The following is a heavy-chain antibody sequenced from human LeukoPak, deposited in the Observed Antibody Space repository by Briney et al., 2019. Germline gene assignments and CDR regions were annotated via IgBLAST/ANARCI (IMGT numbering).Heavy chain of an antibody. J-gene: IGHJ4*02. CDR3: ARRGDCSSISCRLDY. CDR2: IYYSGNT. CDR1: GGSISSSSYY. Sequence: PSETLSLTCTVSGGSISSSSYYWGWIRQPPGKGLEWIGSIYYSGNTYYNPSLKSRVTISVNTSKNQFSLKLSSVTAADTAVYYCARRGDCSSISCRLDYWGQGTLVTVSS. D-gene: IGHD2-2*01. V-gene: IGHV4-39*01.